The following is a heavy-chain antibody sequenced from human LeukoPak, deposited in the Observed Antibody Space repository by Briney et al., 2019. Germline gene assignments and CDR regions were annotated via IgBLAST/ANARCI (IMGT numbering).Heavy chain of an antibody. V-gene: IGHV4-59*01. Sequence: SETLSLTCTVSGGSITSSFYWSWIRQSPGKGLEWIGYIYNSGGTKYNPSLKSRLTISVDTSKNQSSLNLSSVTAADTAVYYCARALKSGVGEVHIPDYWGQGTLVTVSS. J-gene: IGHJ4*02. CDR1: GGSITSSFY. CDR3: ARALKSGVGEVHIPDY. D-gene: IGHD3-10*01. CDR2: IYNSGGT.